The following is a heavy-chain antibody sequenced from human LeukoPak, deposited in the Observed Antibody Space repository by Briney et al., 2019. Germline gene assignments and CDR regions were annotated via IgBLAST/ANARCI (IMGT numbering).Heavy chain of an antibody. D-gene: IGHD2-2*01. CDR1: GYTFTGYY. V-gene: IGHV1-2*06. Sequence: ASVKVSCKASGYTFTGYYMHWVRQAPGQGLEWMGRINPNGGGTNYAQKFQGRVTMTRDTSISTAYMELSRLRSDDTAVYYCARDLGSSTSWRYWGQGTLVTVSS. CDR2: INPNGGGT. J-gene: IGHJ4*02. CDR3: ARDLGSSTSWRY.